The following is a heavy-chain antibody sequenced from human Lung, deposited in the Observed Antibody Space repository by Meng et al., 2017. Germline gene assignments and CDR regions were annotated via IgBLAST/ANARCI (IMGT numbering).Heavy chain of an antibody. CDR3: ARRVHDGRHYHYFDY. CDR2: IYYSGAT. CDR1: GGSIRSTSNY. J-gene: IGHJ4*02. V-gene: IGHV4-39*01. D-gene: IGHD3-16*01. Sequence: VQLQESGPGLVKPSETLSLTCTVSGGSIRSTSNYWDWVRQPPGTRLEWIGSIYYSGATYYNPSLKSRVTMSVDTSKNQFSLRLSSVTAADTAVYFCARRVHDGRHYHYFDYWGQGALVTVSS.